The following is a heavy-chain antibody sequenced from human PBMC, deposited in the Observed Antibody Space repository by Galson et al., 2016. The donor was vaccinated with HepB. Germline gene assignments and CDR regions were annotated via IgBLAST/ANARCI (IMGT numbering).Heavy chain of an antibody. CDR1: GFTVSSNY. V-gene: IGHV3-53*01. D-gene: IGHD2-21*02. Sequence: SLRLSCAASGFTVSSNYMSWVRQAPGKGLEWVSIIYSGGSTYYADSVKGRFTISRDNSNNTLCLQMDSLRAEDTAVYYCARDHSSCAGDCYNFAYWGQGTLVTVSS. CDR2: IYSGGST. CDR3: ARDHSSCAGDCYNFAY. J-gene: IGHJ4*02.